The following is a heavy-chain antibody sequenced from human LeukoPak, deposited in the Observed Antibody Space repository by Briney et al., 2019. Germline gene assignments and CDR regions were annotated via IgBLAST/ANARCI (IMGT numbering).Heavy chain of an antibody. Sequence: GGSLRLSCAASGFSFSGYSMTWVRQAPGTGLEWVAIIWSDGSNKYYADSVKGRFTISRDNSKNTLYLQMNSLRAEDTAVYYCARPISTVSYYGMDVWGQGTTVTVSS. CDR3: ARPISTVSYYGMDV. V-gene: IGHV3-33*08. CDR2: IWSDGSNK. D-gene: IGHD4-17*01. J-gene: IGHJ6*02. CDR1: GFSFSGYS.